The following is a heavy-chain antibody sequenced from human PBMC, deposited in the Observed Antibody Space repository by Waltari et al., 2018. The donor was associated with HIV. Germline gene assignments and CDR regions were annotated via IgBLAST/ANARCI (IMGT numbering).Heavy chain of an antibody. CDR1: GGSISNSNYF. CDR3: ARHALRVGASYWYFDL. Sequence: QLQLQESGPGLVKPSETLSLTCTVSGGSISNSNYFWGWIRQPPGKGLEWIGRIYYSGRSYNNPSLKSRVTISVDTSKNQFSLKLSSVTATDTAVYYCARHALRVGASYWYFDLWGRGTLVTVSS. V-gene: IGHV4-39*01. J-gene: IGHJ2*01. D-gene: IGHD1-26*01. CDR2: IYYSGRS.